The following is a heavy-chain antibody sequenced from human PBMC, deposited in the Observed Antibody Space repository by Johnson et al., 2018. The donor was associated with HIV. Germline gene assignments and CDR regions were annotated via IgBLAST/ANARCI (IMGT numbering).Heavy chain of an antibody. Sequence: QVQLVESGGGVVQPGRSLRLSCAASGFNFNNYAIHWVRQAPGKGLEWVAVISYDGSNKYYADSVKGRFTISRDNAKTSLYLQMNSLRAEDRALYYCVRERRHFYDSSGYPDYDAFDIWGQGTMVTVSP. V-gene: IGHV3-30-3*01. D-gene: IGHD3-22*01. CDR1: GFNFNNYA. J-gene: IGHJ3*02. CDR3: VRERRHFYDSSGYPDYDAFDI. CDR2: ISYDGSNK.